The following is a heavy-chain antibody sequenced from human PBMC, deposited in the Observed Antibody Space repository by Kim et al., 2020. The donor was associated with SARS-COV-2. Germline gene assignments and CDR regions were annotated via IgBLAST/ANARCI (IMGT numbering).Heavy chain of an antibody. Sequence: YYNRSLRSRVSLSVDTPKNQASLKLDSVTAADTAVYYCAQTYGGTNWFDPWGQGILVTVSS. J-gene: IGHJ5*02. D-gene: IGHD2-21*01. CDR3: AQTYGGTNWFDP. V-gene: IGHV4-31*02.